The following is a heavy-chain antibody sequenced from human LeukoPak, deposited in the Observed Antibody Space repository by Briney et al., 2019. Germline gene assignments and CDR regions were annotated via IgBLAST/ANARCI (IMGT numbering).Heavy chain of an antibody. V-gene: IGHV4-39*07. CDR2: IYYSGST. D-gene: IGHD6-19*01. CDR3: ASLHSSGWYGRLGAYFQH. CDR1: GGSISSSSYY. Sequence: SETLSLTCTVSGGSISSSSYYWGWIRQPPGKGLEWIGSIYYSGSTYYNPSLKSRVTISVDTSKNQFSLKLSSVTAADTAVYYCASLHSSGWYGRLGAYFQHWGQGTLVTVSS. J-gene: IGHJ1*01.